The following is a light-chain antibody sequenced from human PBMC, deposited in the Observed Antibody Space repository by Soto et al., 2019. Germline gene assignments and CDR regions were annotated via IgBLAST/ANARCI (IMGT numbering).Light chain of an antibody. CDR2: EVS. Sequence: QSALTQPASVSGSPGQSITISCTGTSSDVGGYNYVSWYQQHPGKAPKLMIYEVSNRPSGVSNRFSGSKSGNTASLTISGLQAEDEADYYCRSYTSRSPYVFGTGTKVTVL. V-gene: IGLV2-14*01. J-gene: IGLJ1*01. CDR1: SSDVGGYNY. CDR3: RSYTSRSPYV.